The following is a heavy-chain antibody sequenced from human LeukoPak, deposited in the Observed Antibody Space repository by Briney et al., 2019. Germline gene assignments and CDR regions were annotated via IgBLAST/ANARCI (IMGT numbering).Heavy chain of an antibody. Sequence: GGSLRLSCAASGFTLSNYWMHWVRQVPGKGLLWVSRINSDGSPTFYADSVKGRFTISRDNAKNTLYLQMNSLRAEDTAVYYCAKDGAKDESHPGSYRSAFDYWGQGTLVTVSS. CDR1: GFTLSNYW. CDR3: AKDGAKDESHPGSYRSAFDY. D-gene: IGHD3-16*02. CDR2: INSDGSPT. J-gene: IGHJ4*02. V-gene: IGHV3-74*01.